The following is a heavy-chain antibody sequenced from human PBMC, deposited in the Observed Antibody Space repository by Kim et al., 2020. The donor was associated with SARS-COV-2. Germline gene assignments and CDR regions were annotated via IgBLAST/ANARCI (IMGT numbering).Heavy chain of an antibody. D-gene: IGHD5-18*01. J-gene: IGHJ4*02. CDR2: ICYDGGSK. V-gene: IGHV3-33*08. CDR3: ARDLAVDTGHGNGCDWEGY. CDR1: GFTFGSYA. Sequence: GGSLRLSCAASGFTFGSYAMHWVRQAPGKGLEWVAGICYDGGSKYYADSVKGRFTISRDNSKNTLYLQMNSLRAEDTAVYYCARDLAVDTGHGNGCDWEGYWGQGTLVTVSS.